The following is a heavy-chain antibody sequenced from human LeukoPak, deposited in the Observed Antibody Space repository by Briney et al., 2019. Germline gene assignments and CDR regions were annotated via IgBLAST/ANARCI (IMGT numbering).Heavy chain of an antibody. V-gene: IGHV3-30*12. Sequence: GGSLRLSCAASGLTFSSYGMHWVRQAPAKGLEWVAYIQNDGSNEQYADSVKGRFSISRDRSKNILYLQMNSLRAEDTAVYYCARDYGGSSPFDYWGQGTLVTVSS. CDR3: ARDYGGSSPFDY. J-gene: IGHJ4*02. D-gene: IGHD4-23*01. CDR1: GLTFSSYG. CDR2: IQNDGSNE.